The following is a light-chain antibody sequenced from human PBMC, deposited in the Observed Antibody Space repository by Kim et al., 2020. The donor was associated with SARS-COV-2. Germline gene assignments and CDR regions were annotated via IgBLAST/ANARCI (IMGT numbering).Light chain of an antibody. Sequence: SYELTQPPSVSVSPGQTASITCSVDKLGDKYACWYQQKPGQSPVLVIYQDSKWPSGIPERFSGSNSGNTATLTISGTQARDEADYYCQAWDSSTVVFGGG. J-gene: IGLJ2*01. CDR3: QAWDSSTVV. CDR2: QDS. CDR1: KLGDKY. V-gene: IGLV3-1*01.